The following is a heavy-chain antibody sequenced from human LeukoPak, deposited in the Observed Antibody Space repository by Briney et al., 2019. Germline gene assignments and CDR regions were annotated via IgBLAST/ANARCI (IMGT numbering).Heavy chain of an antibody. CDR2: ISSSSSTI. CDR3: AKDGSPEWELRPYYFDY. V-gene: IGHV3-48*04. Sequence: PGGSLRLSCAASGFTFSSYSMNWVRQAPGKGLEWVSYISSSSSTIYYADSVKGRFTISRDNAKNSLYLQMNSLRAEDTAVYYCAKDGSPEWELRPYYFDYWGQGTLVTVSS. D-gene: IGHD1-26*01. J-gene: IGHJ4*02. CDR1: GFTFSSYS.